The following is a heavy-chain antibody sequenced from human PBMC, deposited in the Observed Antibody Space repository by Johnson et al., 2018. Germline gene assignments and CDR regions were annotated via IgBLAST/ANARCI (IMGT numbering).Heavy chain of an antibody. CDR2: IKQDGSEK. CDR1: GFTFSSYW. J-gene: IGHJ1*01. CDR3: ARDPVGITIFGVVRPELDGGH. D-gene: IGHD3-3*01. V-gene: IGHV3-7*01. Sequence: VQLVQSGGGLVQPGGSLRLSCAASGFTFSSYWMSWVRQAPGKGLEWVANIKQDGSEKYYVDSVKGRFTISRDNAKNSLYLQRNSLRAEDTAVYYCARDPVGITIFGVVRPELDGGHWGQGTLVTVSS.